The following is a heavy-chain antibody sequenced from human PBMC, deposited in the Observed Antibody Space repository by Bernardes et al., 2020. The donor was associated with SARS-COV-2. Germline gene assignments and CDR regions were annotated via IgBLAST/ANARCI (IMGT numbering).Heavy chain of an antibody. V-gene: IGHV3-21*01. J-gene: IGHJ4*02. CDR3: ARIPSAHYYDSGGYSDY. CDR2: ISGTSNYI. CDR1: GFTFSTYS. Sequence: GGSLRLSCAASGFTFSTYSMNWVRQAPGKGLEWVSSISGTSNYIHYADSVKGRFTISRDNAKNSLYLQLNSLGAEDSAVHYCARIPSAHYYDSGGYSDYWGQGTLVTVSS. D-gene: IGHD3-22*01.